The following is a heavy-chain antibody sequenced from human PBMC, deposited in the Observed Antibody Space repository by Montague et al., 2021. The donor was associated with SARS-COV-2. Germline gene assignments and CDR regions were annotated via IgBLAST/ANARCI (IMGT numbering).Heavy chain of an antibody. Sequence: SETLSLTCAVYGGSFSAYCWNWIRQPPGKGLEWIGDINHSGRTNFNPSLKSRVTVSLDTSKNQFSLKLRSVTAADTAVYYCARAVRGVIILSPYYAMDVWGQGTSVTVPS. CDR1: GGSFSAYC. CDR3: ARAVRGVIILSPYYAMDV. CDR2: INHSGRT. V-gene: IGHV4-34*01. D-gene: IGHD3-10*01. J-gene: IGHJ6*02.